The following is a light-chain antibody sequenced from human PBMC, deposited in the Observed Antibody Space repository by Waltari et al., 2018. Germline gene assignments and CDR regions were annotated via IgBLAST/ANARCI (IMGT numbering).Light chain of an antibody. CDR1: SREIGGINS. Sequence: QSALTQPPSASGSPGQSVTISSPGTSREIGGINSFSWYQQRPGKAPRFLIYDVKKRPSGVSDRFSGSKSGNTASLTVSGLQPDDEATYYCSAFAGSNNFGVFGGGTKLTVL. CDR3: SAFAGSNNFGV. V-gene: IGLV2-8*01. CDR2: DVK. J-gene: IGLJ3*02.